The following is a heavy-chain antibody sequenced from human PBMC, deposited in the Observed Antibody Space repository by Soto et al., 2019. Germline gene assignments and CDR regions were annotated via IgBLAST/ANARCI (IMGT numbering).Heavy chain of an antibody. CDR2: ISSSSSTI. V-gene: IGHV3-48*02. Sequence: GGSLRLSCAASGFTFSSYSMNWVRQAPGKGLEWVSYISSSSSTIYYADSVKGRFTISRDNAKNSLYLQMNSLRDEDTAVYYCARGDYYDSSGYYSEFDYWGQGTLVTVSS. J-gene: IGHJ4*02. CDR1: GFTFSSYS. D-gene: IGHD3-22*01. CDR3: ARGDYYDSSGYYSEFDY.